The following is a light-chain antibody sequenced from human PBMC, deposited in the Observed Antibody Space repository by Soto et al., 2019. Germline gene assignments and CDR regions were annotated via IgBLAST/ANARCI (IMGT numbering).Light chain of an antibody. CDR2: VSS. CDR1: QSVSSN. CDR3: QQYNDWPPIFT. Sequence: ERVMTQSPATLSVSPGERATLSCRASQSVSSNLAWYQQKPGHAPRLLIYVSSTRAIGIPARFSGSGSGTEFTLTISILQPEDCAVYYCQQYNDWPPIFTFGPGTKVALK. J-gene: IGKJ3*01. V-gene: IGKV3-15*01.